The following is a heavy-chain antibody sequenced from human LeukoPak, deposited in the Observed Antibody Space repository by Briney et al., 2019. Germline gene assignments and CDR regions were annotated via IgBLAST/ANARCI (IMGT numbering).Heavy chain of an antibody. V-gene: IGHV3-74*01. Sequence: GGSLRLSCAASGFTFSSYWMHWVRQAPGKGLVWVSRINSDGSSTSYADSVKGRFTISRDNAKNTLYLQMNSLRAEDTAVYYCAGYCSSVSCRNIDYWGQGTLVTVSS. CDR1: GFTFSSYW. J-gene: IGHJ4*02. D-gene: IGHD2-2*01. CDR3: AGYCSSVSCRNIDY. CDR2: INSDGSST.